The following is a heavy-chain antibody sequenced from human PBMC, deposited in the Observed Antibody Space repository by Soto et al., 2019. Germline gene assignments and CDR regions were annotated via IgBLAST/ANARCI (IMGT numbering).Heavy chain of an antibody. V-gene: IGHV3-30-3*01. D-gene: IGHD3-3*01. CDR3: ARGVESGGTYFGH. CDR2: ISYDGSNK. Sequence: QVQLVESGGGVVQPGRSLRLSCAASGFTFSSYAMHWVRQAPGKGLEWMAVISYDGSNKKYADSVKGRFTLSRHNSENALELQMNSLRAEDTAVYYCARGVESGGTYFGHWGQGTLVTVSS. CDR1: GFTFSSYA. J-gene: IGHJ1*01.